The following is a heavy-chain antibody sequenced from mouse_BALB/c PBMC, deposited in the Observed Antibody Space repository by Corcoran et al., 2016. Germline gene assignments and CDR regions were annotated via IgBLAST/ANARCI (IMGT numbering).Heavy chain of an antibody. CDR2: IDPENGNT. Sequence: EVQLQQSGAELVRPGALVKLSCKASGFNIKDSYMHWVKQRPEQGLEWIGWIDPENGNTIYDPKFQGKASIKAETSSTTAYLQLSSLPSEDTAVYYCAYYGNLFAYWGQGTLVTVSA. V-gene: IGHV14-1*02. D-gene: IGHD2-1*01. J-gene: IGHJ3*01. CDR3: AYYGNLFAY. CDR1: GFNIKDSY.